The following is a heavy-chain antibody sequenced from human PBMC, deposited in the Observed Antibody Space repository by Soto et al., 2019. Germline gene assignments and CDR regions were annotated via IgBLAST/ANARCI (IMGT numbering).Heavy chain of an antibody. J-gene: IGHJ6*02. V-gene: IGHV3-33*01. CDR1: GFTSSSYG. CDR2: IWYDGSNK. D-gene: IGHD3-16*01. CDR3: ASSRLGGSNRIKTAALTYYYGMEV. Sequence: GGSLRLSCAASGFTSSSYGMHWVRQAPGKGLEWVAVIWYDGSNKYYADSVKGRFTISRDNSKNTLYLQMNSLRAEDTAVYYCASSRLGGSNRIKTAALTYYYGMEVWGQGTTVTVPS.